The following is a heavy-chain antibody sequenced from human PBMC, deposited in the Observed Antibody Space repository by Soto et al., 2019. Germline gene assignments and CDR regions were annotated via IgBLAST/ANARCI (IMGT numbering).Heavy chain of an antibody. CDR3: ARPTSYDYIWGSYRYTGSDYFDY. CDR1: GYTXTSYA. CDR2: INAGNGNT. J-gene: IGHJ4*02. V-gene: IGHV1-3*01. D-gene: IGHD3-16*02. Sequence: GASVKVSCKASGYTXTSYAMHWVRQAPGQRLEWMGWINAGNGNTKYSQKFQGRVTITRDTSASTAYMELSSLRSEDTAVYYCARPTSYDYIWGSYRYTGSDYFDYWGQGTLVTVSS.